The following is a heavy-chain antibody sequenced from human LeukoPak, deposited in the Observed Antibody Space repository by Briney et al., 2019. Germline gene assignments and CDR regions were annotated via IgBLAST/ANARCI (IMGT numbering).Heavy chain of an antibody. J-gene: IGHJ4*02. CDR1: GGTFSSYA. Sequence: ASVKDSCKASGGTFSSYAISWVRQAPGQGLEWMGWISAYNGNTNYAQKLQGRVTMTTDTSTSTAYMELRSLRSDDTAVYYCARVPRGIAAAGLYYFDYWGQGTLATVSS. CDR2: ISAYNGNT. D-gene: IGHD6-13*01. V-gene: IGHV1-18*01. CDR3: ARVPRGIAAAGLYYFDY.